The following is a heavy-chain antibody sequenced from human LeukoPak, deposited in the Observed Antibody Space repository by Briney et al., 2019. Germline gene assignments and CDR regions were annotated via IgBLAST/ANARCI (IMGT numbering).Heavy chain of an antibody. CDR3: ARDELLGPYYFDY. Sequence: ASVKVSCKASGYIFNKYGVSWVRQAPGQGLEWLAWISCYNGNTNYAQKLQGRVTMTTDTSTSTAYMELRSLRSDDTAVHYCARDELLGPYYFDYWGQGTLVTVSS. D-gene: IGHD1-26*01. CDR1: GYIFNKYG. J-gene: IGHJ4*02. CDR2: ISCYNGNT. V-gene: IGHV1-18*01.